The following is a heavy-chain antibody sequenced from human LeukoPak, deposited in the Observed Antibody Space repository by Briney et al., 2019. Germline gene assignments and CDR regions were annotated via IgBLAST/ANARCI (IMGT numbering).Heavy chain of an antibody. CDR1: GYTLTELS. Sequence: ASVEVSCKVSGYTLTELSMHWVRQAPGKGLEGMGGFDPEDGETIYAQTFQGRVTMTEDTSTDTAYVELSSLRSEDTAVYYCATGAYSGCGPNDYWGQGTLVTVSS. CDR3: ATGAYSGCGPNDY. V-gene: IGHV1-24*01. D-gene: IGHD5-12*01. CDR2: FDPEDGET. J-gene: IGHJ4*02.